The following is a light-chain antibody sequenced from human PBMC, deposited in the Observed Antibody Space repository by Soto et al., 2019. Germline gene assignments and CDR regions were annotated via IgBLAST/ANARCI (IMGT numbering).Light chain of an antibody. CDR1: QSVSSN. V-gene: IGKV3-15*01. J-gene: IGKJ3*01. CDR3: QQYNNWPPGFT. Sequence: EIVMTQSPATLSVSPGERATLSCRASQSVSSNLAWYQQKPGQAPRLLIYGASTRATGIPARFNGSGSGTEFTLTISSLQSEDFAVYYCQQYNNWPPGFTFGPGTKVDIK. CDR2: GAS.